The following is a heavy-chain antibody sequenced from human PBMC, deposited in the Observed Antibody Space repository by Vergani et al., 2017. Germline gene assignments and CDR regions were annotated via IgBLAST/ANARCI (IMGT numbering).Heavy chain of an antibody. J-gene: IGHJ4*02. D-gene: IGHD6-13*01. CDR1: GFTFSSYS. CDR2: ISNSSSYI. V-gene: IGHV3-21*01. Sequence: EVQLVESGGGLVKPGGSLRLSCAASGFTFSSYSMNWVRQAPGKGLEWVSSISNSSSYIYYADSVKGRFTISRDNAKNSLYLQMNSRRAEDTAVYYCARASSSGVGYIWGQGTLVTVSS. CDR3: ARASSSGVGYI.